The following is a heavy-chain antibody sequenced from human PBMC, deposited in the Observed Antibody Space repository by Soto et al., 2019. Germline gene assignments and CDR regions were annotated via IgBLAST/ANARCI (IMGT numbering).Heavy chain of an antibody. CDR3: ARGILYYYDGSGYYYDY. Sequence: PSETLSLTCTVSGGSISSGGYYWSWIRQHPGKGLEWIGYIYYSGSTYYNPSLKSRVTISVDTSKNQFSLKLSSVTAADTAVYYCARGILYYYDGSGYYYDYWGQGTLVTVSS. V-gene: IGHV4-31*03. D-gene: IGHD3-22*01. CDR1: GGSISSGGYY. CDR2: IYYSGST. J-gene: IGHJ4*02.